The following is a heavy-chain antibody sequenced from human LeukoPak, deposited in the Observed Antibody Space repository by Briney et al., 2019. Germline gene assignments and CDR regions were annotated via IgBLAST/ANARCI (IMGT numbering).Heavy chain of an antibody. CDR3: AAYGDHIGYFDY. J-gene: IGHJ4*02. CDR2: NYYSGST. D-gene: IGHD4-17*01. CDR1: GGSISSYY. V-gene: IGHV4-59*01. Sequence: KPSATLSLTCPVSGGSISSYYWSWVRQPPGKGLEWIGYNYYSGSTNYNPSLNSRVIISVDTSKNQFSLKLNSVTAADTAVYYCAAYGDHIGYFDYWGQGTLVTVSS.